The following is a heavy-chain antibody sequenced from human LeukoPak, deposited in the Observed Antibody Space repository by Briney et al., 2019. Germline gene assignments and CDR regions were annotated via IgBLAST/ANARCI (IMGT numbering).Heavy chain of an antibody. Sequence: ASVKVSRKASGYTFTSYYMHWVRQAPGQGLEWMGIINPSGGSTSYAQKFQGRVTMTRDTSTSTVYMELSSLRSEDTAVYYCASRGRGYSGYAPVFDYYYYYYMDVWGKGTTVTVSS. CDR3: ASRGRGYSGYAPVFDYYYYYYMDV. CDR2: INPSGGST. J-gene: IGHJ6*03. CDR1: GYTFTSYY. V-gene: IGHV1-46*01. D-gene: IGHD5-12*01.